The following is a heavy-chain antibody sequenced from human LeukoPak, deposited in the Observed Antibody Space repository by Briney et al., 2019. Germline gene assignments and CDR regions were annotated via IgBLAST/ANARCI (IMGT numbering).Heavy chain of an antibody. CDR2: ISSSSSSI. D-gene: IGHD6-6*01. CDR3: ATRIAAPH. Sequence: GGSLRLSCAASGFTFSTYSMNWVRQAPGKGLEWVSSISSSSSSIYYSDSVKGRFTVSRDNAKNSLYLQMSSLTAEDTAVYCCATRIAAPHWGQGTLVTVSS. V-gene: IGHV3-21*01. CDR1: GFTFSTYS. J-gene: IGHJ4*02.